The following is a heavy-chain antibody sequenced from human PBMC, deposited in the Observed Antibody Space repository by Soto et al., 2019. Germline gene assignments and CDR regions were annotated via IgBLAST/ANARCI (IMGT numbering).Heavy chain of an antibody. Sequence: ASVKVSCKASGYTFTSYDINWVRQATGQGLEWMGWMNPNSGNTGYAQKFQGRVTMTRNTSISTAYMELSSLRSEDTAVYYCARGCIAVAGTVPQDAFDIWGQGTMVTVSS. J-gene: IGHJ3*02. CDR3: ARGCIAVAGTVPQDAFDI. D-gene: IGHD6-19*01. CDR2: MNPNSGNT. CDR1: GYTFTSYD. V-gene: IGHV1-8*01.